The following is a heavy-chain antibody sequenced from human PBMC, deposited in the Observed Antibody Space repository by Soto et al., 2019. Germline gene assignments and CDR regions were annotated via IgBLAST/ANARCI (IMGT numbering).Heavy chain of an antibody. CDR3: ARLGGPEVTYYDFRSGAPRPRPFDS. V-gene: IGHV3-53*01. D-gene: IGHD3-3*01. CDR2: IYSGSST. CDR1: GFTVSSSY. Sequence: GGSLRLSCVASGFTVSSSYMSWVRQAPGKGLEWVSVIYSGSSTFYAGSVRGRFTISRDDSENTVFLQLNSLRAEDTAVYYCARLGGPEVTYYDFRSGAPRPRPFDSWGQGTLVTVSS. J-gene: IGHJ4*02.